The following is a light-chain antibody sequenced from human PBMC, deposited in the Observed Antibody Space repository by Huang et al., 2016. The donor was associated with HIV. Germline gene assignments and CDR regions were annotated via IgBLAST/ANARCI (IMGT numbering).Light chain of an antibody. J-gene: IGKJ4*01. CDR2: GAS. CDR1: QNIINS. Sequence: EIVMTQSPATLSVSPGERATLSCRASQNIINSLAWYQQKPGQAPRLLSYGASTRATGIPARFSGSGSGTEFTLTITSLQSEDFAVYYCQQYNNWPPLTFGGGTKVEIK. CDR3: QQYNNWPPLT. V-gene: IGKV3-15*01.